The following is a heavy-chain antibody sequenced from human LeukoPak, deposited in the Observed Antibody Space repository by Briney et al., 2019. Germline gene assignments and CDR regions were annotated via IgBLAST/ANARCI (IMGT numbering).Heavy chain of an antibody. J-gene: IGHJ4*02. D-gene: IGHD3-22*01. V-gene: IGHV4-39*01. Sequence: SETLSLTCTVSGGSISSSSYYWGWIRQPPGKGLEWIGSISYSGSTYYNPSLKSRVTISVDTSKNQFSLKLSSVTAADTAVYYCARQGITMTSHFDYWGQGTLVTVSS. CDR2: ISYSGST. CDR1: GGSISSSSYY. CDR3: ARQGITMTSHFDY.